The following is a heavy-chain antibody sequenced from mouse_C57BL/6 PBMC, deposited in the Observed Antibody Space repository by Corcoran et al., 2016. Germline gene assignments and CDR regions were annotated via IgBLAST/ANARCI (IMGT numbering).Heavy chain of an antibody. CDR1: GFTISSHY. V-gene: IGHV5-17*01. Sequence: EVQLVESGGGLVQPGGALRLSCAASGFTISSHYMTWVRQAPGKGLEWVANTTPDGMGIQYVDSVEGRLTLSSDNAQSSVFLQMNSRRAEDTALYYCASRGPDYWGQGTLVTVSS. J-gene: IGHJ4*01. CDR3: ASRGPDY. CDR2: TTPDGMGI.